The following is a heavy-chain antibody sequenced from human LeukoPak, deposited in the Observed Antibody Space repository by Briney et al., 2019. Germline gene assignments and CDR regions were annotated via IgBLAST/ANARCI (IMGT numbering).Heavy chain of an antibody. J-gene: IGHJ4*02. V-gene: IGHV1-3*01. CDR2: INAGNGNT. Sequence: ASVKVSCKASGYTFTSYAMHWVRQAPGQRLEWMGWINAGNGNTKYSQKFQGRVIITRDTSASTAYMELSSLRSEDTAVYYCAREDSSGYYYFDYWGQGTLVTVSS. D-gene: IGHD3-22*01. CDR1: GYTFTSYA. CDR3: AREDSSGYYYFDY.